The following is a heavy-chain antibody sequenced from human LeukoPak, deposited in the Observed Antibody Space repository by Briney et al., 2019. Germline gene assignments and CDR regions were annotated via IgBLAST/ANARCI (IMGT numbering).Heavy chain of an antibody. CDR1: GFTFSSYW. CDR3: ARAWYYYDSSGLRFDY. J-gene: IGHJ4*02. V-gene: IGHV3-74*01. Sequence: QAGGSLRLSCAASGFTFSSYWMHWVRQAPGKGLVWVSRINTDGRTTTYADSVKGRFTISRDNAKNTLYLQMNTLRAEDTAVYYCARAWYYYDSSGLRFDYWGQGTLVTVSS. D-gene: IGHD3-22*01. CDR2: INTDGRTT.